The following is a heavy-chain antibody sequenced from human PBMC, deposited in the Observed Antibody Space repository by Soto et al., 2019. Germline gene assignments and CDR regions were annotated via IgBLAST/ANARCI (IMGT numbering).Heavy chain of an antibody. CDR1: GDSVTSGSHY. J-gene: IGHJ4*02. Sequence: SETLSLTCTVSGDSVTSGSHYWSWIRQPPGKGLEYIGYIFYSENTSYHPSLKSRVTISVGTSKNQFSLRLSSVTAADTAVYYCARHAAYDSVWGKSDGSDYWRQGTLVTVSS. CDR3: ARHAAYDSVWGKSDGSDY. D-gene: IGHD3-16*01. CDR2: IFYSENT. V-gene: IGHV4-61*01.